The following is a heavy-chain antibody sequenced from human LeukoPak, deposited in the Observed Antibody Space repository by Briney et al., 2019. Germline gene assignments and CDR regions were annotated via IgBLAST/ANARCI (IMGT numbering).Heavy chain of an antibody. CDR1: GFTFTDYS. V-gene: IGHV3-21*01. CDR2: ITSTSSHI. J-gene: IGHJ5*02. Sequence: GGSLRLSCTTSGFTFTDYSMTWVRQAPGKGLEWVSSITSTSSHINYADSVKGRFTISRDNAKNALFLQMNSLTAEDTAVYYCARARLGYYDESFDPWGQGTQVTVSS. CDR3: ARARLGYYDESFDP. D-gene: IGHD3-16*01.